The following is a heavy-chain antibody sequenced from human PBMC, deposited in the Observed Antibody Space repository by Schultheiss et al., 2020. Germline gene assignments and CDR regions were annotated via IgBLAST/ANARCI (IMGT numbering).Heavy chain of an antibody. CDR1: GGSISSYY. CDR2: IYYSGST. CDR3: ARSYSSGWYYFDF. D-gene: IGHD6-13*01. V-gene: IGHV4-59*08. Sequence: SETLSLTCTVSGGSISSYYWSWIRQPPGKGLEWIGYIYYSGSTNYNPYFKSRVTISVDTSKNQFSLRLSSVTAADTAVYYCARSYSSGWYYFDFWGLGTLVTVSS. J-gene: IGHJ4*02.